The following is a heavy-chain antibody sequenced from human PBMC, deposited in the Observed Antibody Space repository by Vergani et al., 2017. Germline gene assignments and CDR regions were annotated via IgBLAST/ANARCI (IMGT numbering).Heavy chain of an antibody. CDR2: IIPILGIA. CDR3: ARDTFPDYGMDV. CDR1: GGTFSSYT. V-gene: IGHV1-69*08. Sequence: QVQLVQSGAEVKKPGSSVKVSCKASGGTFSSYTISWVRQAPGQGLEWMGRIIPILGIANYAQKFQGRVTITADKSTSTAYMALSSLRSEDTAVYYCARDTFPDYGMDVWGQGTTVTVSS. J-gene: IGHJ6*01. D-gene: IGHD3-16*01.